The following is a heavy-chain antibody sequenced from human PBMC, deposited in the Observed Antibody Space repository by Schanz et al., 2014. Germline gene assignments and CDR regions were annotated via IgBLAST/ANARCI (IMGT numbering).Heavy chain of an antibody. Sequence: EVHLEESGGGLVQPGGSQRLSCAVSGFTFSNCDMTWVRQAPGKGLEWVAIIDGRGITTFYADSVKGRFTISRDNAKNTVYLQMNSLRADDTAVYYCAKRCSSTSCSHGAFDIWGQGTMVTVSS. CDR3: AKRCSSTSCSHGAFDI. CDR2: IDGRGITT. J-gene: IGHJ3*02. V-gene: IGHV3-23*04. D-gene: IGHD2-2*01. CDR1: GFTFSNCD.